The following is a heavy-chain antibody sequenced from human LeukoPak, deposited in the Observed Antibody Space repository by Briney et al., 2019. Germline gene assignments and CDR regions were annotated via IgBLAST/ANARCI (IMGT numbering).Heavy chain of an antibody. V-gene: IGHV3-23*01. D-gene: IGHD1-14*01. J-gene: IGHJ6*02. Sequence: PGGSLRLSCAASGFTFSSYAMSWVRQAPGKALEWVSAISGSGGSTYYADSVKGRFAISRDNSKNTLYLQMNSLRAEDTAVYYCAKDTDRDGYYYYYGMDVWGQGTTVTVSS. CDR1: GFTFSSYA. CDR3: AKDTDRDGYYYYYGMDV. CDR2: ISGSGGST.